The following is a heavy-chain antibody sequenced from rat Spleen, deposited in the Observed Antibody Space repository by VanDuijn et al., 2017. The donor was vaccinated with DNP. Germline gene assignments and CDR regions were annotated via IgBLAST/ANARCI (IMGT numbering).Heavy chain of an antibody. Sequence: EVQLVESGGGLVQPGRSLKLSCAASGFTFSNYGMAWVRQAPTKGLEWVATISYDGSSTYYRDSVKGRFTISRDNAKSTLYLQMDSLRSEDTATCYVARGLGLARAFDSWGQGVMFTVSS. CDR1: GFTFSNYG. V-gene: IGHV5-29*01. CDR3: ARGLGLARAFDS. D-gene: IGHD3-6*01. J-gene: IGHJ2*01. CDR2: ISYDGSST.